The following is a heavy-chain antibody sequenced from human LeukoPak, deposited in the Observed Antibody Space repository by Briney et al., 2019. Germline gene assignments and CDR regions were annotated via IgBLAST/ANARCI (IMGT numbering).Heavy chain of an antibody. CDR3: AKGKPGYFGYMDV. CDR1: GFAFTFFS. CDR2: ISSDSSHI. J-gene: IGHJ6*03. V-gene: IGHV3-21*04. Sequence: GGTLRLSCATSGFAFTFFSMNWARQVPGKGLEWISSISSDSSHIYYADSVKGRFTISRDNARNSLYLQLSSLRAGDTAVYYCAKGKPGYFGYMDVWGKGTTVTVSS. D-gene: IGHD3-9*01.